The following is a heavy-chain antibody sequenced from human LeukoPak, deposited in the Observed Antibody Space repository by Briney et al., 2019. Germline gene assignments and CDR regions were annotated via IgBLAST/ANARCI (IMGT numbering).Heavy chain of an antibody. J-gene: IGHJ4*02. V-gene: IGHV3-23*01. CDR3: ASTIFGVVIIGY. Sequence: GGSLRLSCAASGFTFSSYAMSWVRQAPGKGLEWASAISGSGGSTYYADSVKGRFTISRDNSKNTLYLQMNSLRAEDTAVYYCASTIFGVVIIGYWGQGTLVTVSS. D-gene: IGHD3-3*01. CDR2: ISGSGGST. CDR1: GFTFSSYA.